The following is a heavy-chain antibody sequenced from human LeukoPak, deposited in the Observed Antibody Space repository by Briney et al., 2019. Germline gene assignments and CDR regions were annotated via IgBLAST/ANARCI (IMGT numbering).Heavy chain of an antibody. J-gene: IGHJ4*02. CDR3: VKGACSSGCSGNY. D-gene: IGHD6-19*01. CDR1: GIMFSDSA. V-gene: IGHV3-23*01. CDR2: ITDNYNT. Sequence: PGRSLRLSCAASGIMFSDSAMYSVRLAPGKRHECVAVITDNYNTYYGDSVKGRFAVSRDNSKKTLYLQMSSLRVDDTALYHCVKGACSSGCSGNYWGQGTGVIVSS.